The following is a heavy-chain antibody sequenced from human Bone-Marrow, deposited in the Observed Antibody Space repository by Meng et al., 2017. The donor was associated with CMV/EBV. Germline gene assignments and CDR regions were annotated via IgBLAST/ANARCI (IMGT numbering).Heavy chain of an antibody. D-gene: IGHD6-19*01. CDR3: ASAGRGWAGGGMDY. CDR1: GYNFVNYD. V-gene: IGHV1-8*03. CDR2: INPKSGNT. J-gene: IGHJ4*02. Sequence: ASVKVSCKASGYNFVNYDIHWLRHTTGQGLEYMGWINPKSGNTDYARKFQGRITFTRNTSTTTAFMEVNSLRSEDAAFYYCASAGRGWAGGGMDYWGQGTLVTVSS.